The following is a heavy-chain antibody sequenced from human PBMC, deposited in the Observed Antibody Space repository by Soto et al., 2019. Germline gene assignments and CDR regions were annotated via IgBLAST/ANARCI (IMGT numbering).Heavy chain of an antibody. CDR2: ISGSNGNT. V-gene: IGHV1-18*01. CDR3: ARIGVSSGHESPDFDS. CDR1: GYTFNFYG. Sequence: ASVKVSCKASGYTFNFYGITWVRQAPGQGLEWMGWISGSNGNTNYAADLQGRVTMTTDTSTSTAYMELRGLRSDDTAVYYCARIGVSSGHESPDFDSWGQGPMVT. D-gene: IGHD3-16*01. J-gene: IGHJ4*02.